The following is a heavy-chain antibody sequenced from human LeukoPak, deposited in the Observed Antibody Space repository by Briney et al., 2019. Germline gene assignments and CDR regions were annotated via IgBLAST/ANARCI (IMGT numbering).Heavy chain of an antibody. V-gene: IGHV4-39*02. CDR3: ARGRSFRAIVVVTAILRWFDP. CDR2: IFYSGST. J-gene: IGHJ5*02. CDR1: GGSISSNTYC. D-gene: IGHD2-21*02. Sequence: SETLSLTCTVSGGSISSNTYCWGWIRQPPGKGLEWIGSIFYSGSTYYNSSLKSRVTISVDTSKNQFSLKLNSVTAADTAVYYCARGRSFRAIVVVTAILRWFDPWGQGTLVTVSS.